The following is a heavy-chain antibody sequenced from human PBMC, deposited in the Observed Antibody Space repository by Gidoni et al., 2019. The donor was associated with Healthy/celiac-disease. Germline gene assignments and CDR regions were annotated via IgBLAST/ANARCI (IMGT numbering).Heavy chain of an antibody. J-gene: IGHJ4*02. D-gene: IGHD4-17*01. CDR2: INAGNGNT. CDR3: ARALSGDYGFDY. CDR1: GYTFTSYA. V-gene: IGHV1-3*05. Sequence: QVQLVQSGAEEKKPGASVKVSCKASGYTFTSYAMHWVRQAPGQRLEWMGWINAGNGNTKYSQKFQGRVTSTRDTSASTAYMELSSLRSEDTAVYYCARALSGDYGFDYWGQGTLVTVSS.